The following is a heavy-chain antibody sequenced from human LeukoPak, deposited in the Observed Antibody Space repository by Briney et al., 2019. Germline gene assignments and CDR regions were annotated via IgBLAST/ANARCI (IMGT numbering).Heavy chain of an antibody. D-gene: IGHD6-13*01. CDR1: GDSMSGYY. J-gene: IGHJ4*02. Sequence: SETLSLTCSVSGDSMSGYYWSWIRQPPGKGLEWIGYIYYSGSTNYNPSLKSRVTISVDTSKNQFSLKLSSVTAADTAVYYCARRIYSSSWYDYWGQGTLVTVSS. CDR2: IYYSGST. V-gene: IGHV4-59*08. CDR3: ARRIYSSSWYDY.